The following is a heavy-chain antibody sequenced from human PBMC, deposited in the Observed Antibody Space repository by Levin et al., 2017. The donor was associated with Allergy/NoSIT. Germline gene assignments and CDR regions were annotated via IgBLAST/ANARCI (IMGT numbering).Heavy chain of an antibody. Sequence: ASVKVSCKASGYTFTSYGISWVRQAPGQGLEWMGWISAYNGNTNYAQKLQGRVTMTTDTSTSTAYMELRSLRSDDTAVYYCARVSFDDIYYCGGDCYGIGYFQHWGQGTLVTVSS. CDR1: GYTFTSYG. D-gene: IGHD2-21*02. J-gene: IGHJ1*01. CDR3: ARVSFDDIYYCGGDCYGIGYFQH. V-gene: IGHV1-18*01. CDR2: ISAYNGNT.